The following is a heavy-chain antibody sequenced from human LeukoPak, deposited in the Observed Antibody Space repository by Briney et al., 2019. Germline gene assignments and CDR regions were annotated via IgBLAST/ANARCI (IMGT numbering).Heavy chain of an antibody. D-gene: IGHD1-26*01. CDR2: IYYSGST. V-gene: IGHV4-39*01. CDR3: ARHRRQLHLDY. CDR1: GGSIRSGGYY. Sequence: KSSETLSLTCTVSGGSIRSGGYYWGWIRQPPGKGLEWIGSIYYSGSTYYNPSLKSRVTISVDTSKNQFSLKLSFVTAADTAVYYCARHRRQLHLDYWGQGTLVTVSS. J-gene: IGHJ4*02.